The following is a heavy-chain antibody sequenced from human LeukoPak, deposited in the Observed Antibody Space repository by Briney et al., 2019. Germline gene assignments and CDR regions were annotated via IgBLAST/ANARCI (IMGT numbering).Heavy chain of an antibody. CDR3: AKDSSGWPLFDY. Sequence: GRSLRLSCAASGFTFDDYAMHWVRQAPGEGLEWVSGISWNSYSIGYADSVKGRFTISRDNAKNSLYLQMNSLRAEDMAFYYCAKDSSGWPLFDYWGQGTLVTVSS. CDR2: ISWNSYSI. J-gene: IGHJ4*02. V-gene: IGHV3-9*03. CDR1: GFTFDDYA. D-gene: IGHD6-19*01.